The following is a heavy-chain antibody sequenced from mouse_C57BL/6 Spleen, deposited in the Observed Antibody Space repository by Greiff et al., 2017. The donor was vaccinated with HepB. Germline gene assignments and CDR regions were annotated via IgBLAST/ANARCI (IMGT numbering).Heavy chain of an antibody. J-gene: IGHJ3*01. CDR2: IHPSDSDT. V-gene: IGHV1-74*01. CDR1: GYTFTSYW. CDR3: AIAAIYYDYSWCAY. D-gene: IGHD2-4*01. Sequence: VQLQQPGAELVKPGASVKVSCKASGYTFTSYWMHWVKQRPGQGLEWIGRIHPSDSDTNYNQKFKGKATLTVDKSSSTAYMQLSSLTSEDSAVYYCAIAAIYYDYSWCAYWGQGTLVTVSA.